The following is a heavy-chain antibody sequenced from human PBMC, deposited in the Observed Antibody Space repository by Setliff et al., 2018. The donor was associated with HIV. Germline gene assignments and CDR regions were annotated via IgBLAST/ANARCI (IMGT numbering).Heavy chain of an antibody. CDR1: GYTFTSYP. D-gene: IGHD6-19*01. V-gene: IGHV1-46*01. CDR3: ARNQGDSSGWYAGDY. Sequence: GASVKVSCKASGYTFTSYPTHWVRQAPGQGLEWVGVINTSGGSAGYAEKFRGRVTMTRDTSTSTVYMDLRNLRSEDTAVYYCARNQGDSSGWYAGDYWGHGTLVTVSS. J-gene: IGHJ4*01. CDR2: INTSGGSA.